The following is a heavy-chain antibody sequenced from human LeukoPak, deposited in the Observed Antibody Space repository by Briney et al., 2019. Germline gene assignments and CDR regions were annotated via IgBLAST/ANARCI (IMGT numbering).Heavy chain of an antibody. Sequence: KPSETLSLTCTVSGGSISSYYWSWIRQPPGKGLEWIGYIYYSGSTNYNPSLKSRVTISVDTSKNQFSLKLSSVTAADTAVYYCARPHSSSQLGDAFDIWGQGTMVTVSS. CDR3: ARPHSSSQLGDAFDI. CDR2: IYYSGST. J-gene: IGHJ3*02. CDR1: GGSISSYY. D-gene: IGHD6-19*01. V-gene: IGHV4-59*08.